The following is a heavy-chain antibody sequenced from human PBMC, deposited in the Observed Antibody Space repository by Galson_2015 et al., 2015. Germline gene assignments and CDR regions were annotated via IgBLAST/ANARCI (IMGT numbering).Heavy chain of an antibody. Sequence: QSGAEVKKPGESLKISCKASGYAFTSYYMHWVRQAPGQGLEWMGIINPSGGSTSYAQKFQGRVTMTRDTSTSTVYMELSSLRSEDTAVYYCARDLGGATTGPDYYYYYMDVWGKGITVTVSS. CDR1: GYAFTSYY. D-gene: IGHD1-26*01. J-gene: IGHJ6*03. CDR2: INPSGGST. V-gene: IGHV1-46*01. CDR3: ARDLGGATTGPDYYYYYMDV.